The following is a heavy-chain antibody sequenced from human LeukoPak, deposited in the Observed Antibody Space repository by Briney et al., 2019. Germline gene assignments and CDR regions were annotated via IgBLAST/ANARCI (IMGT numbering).Heavy chain of an antibody. CDR1: GGSISSYY. Sequence: SETLSLTCTVSGGSISSYYWSWIRQPPGKGLEWIGYIYYSGSTNYNPSLKSRVTISSDTSKIQFSLKLSSVTAADTAVYYCARSFTHYYGSGSYPDAFDIWGQGTMVTVSS. V-gene: IGHV4-59*01. J-gene: IGHJ3*02. D-gene: IGHD3-10*01. CDR3: ARSFTHYYGSGSYPDAFDI. CDR2: IYYSGST.